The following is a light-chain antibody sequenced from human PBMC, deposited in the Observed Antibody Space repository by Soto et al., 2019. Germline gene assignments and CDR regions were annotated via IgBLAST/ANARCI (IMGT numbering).Light chain of an antibody. CDR2: KAS. CDR3: KQYSSYSAPWT. CDR1: QSISTW. J-gene: IGKJ1*01. Sequence: DIQMIQSPSTLSASVGDRVTITCRASQSISTWLAWYQQKPGKAPKLLIYKASNLESGVPSRFSGSGSGTEFTLTISSLQSDDLATYYCKQYSSYSAPWTFGQGTKVEIK. V-gene: IGKV1-5*03.